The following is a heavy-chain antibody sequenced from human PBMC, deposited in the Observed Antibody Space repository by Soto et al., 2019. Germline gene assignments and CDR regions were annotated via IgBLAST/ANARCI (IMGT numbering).Heavy chain of an antibody. CDR2: IFYSGST. CDR3: ARAPGDYFDY. Sequence: SETLSLTCTVSGGSISSGGYYWSWFRQHPGKGLEWIGYIFYSGSTFYNPSLKSRIAISVDTSKNQFPLKLSSVTAADTAVYYCARAPGDYFDYWGQGTLVTVSS. J-gene: IGHJ4*02. V-gene: IGHV4-31*03. CDR1: GGSISSGGYY.